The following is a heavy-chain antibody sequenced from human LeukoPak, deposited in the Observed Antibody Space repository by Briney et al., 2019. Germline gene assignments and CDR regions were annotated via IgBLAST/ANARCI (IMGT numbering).Heavy chain of an antibody. V-gene: IGHV3-74*01. CDR1: GFIFSRYW. J-gene: IGHJ4*02. D-gene: IGHD6-19*01. CDR2: INSDGSST. Sequence: GSLRLSCAASGFIFSRYWMNWVRQAPGKGPVWVSRINSDGSSTSYADSVKGRFTISRDNAKNTLYLQMNSLRAEDTAVYYCARDFLKQCSDYWGQGTLVTVSS. CDR3: ARDFLKQCSDY.